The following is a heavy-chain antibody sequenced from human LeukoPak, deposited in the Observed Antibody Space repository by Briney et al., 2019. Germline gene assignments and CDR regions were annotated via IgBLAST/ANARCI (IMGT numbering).Heavy chain of an antibody. CDR1: RFTFSSCA. Sequence: GGSLRLSCAASRFTFSSCAMNWVRQAPGKGLEWVSTISGSGDRTYYADSVKGRFTISRDNSKNTLYLQMNSLRAEDTAVYYCARDLGDGFNWFDPWGQGTLVTVSS. D-gene: IGHD5-24*01. J-gene: IGHJ5*02. V-gene: IGHV3-23*01. CDR2: ISGSGDRT. CDR3: ARDLGDGFNWFDP.